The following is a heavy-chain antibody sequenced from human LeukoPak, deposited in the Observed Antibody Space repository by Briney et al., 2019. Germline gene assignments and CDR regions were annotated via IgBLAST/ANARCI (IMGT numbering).Heavy chain of an antibody. Sequence: GGSLRLSCAASGFTFDDYGMSWVRQAPGKGLEWVSGINWNGGSTGYADSVKGRFTISRDNAKNSLYLQMNSLRAEDTALYHCARGAPEDIVVVIAKTGLDIWGQGTMVTVSS. J-gene: IGHJ3*02. D-gene: IGHD2-21*01. CDR3: ARGAPEDIVVVIAKTGLDI. V-gene: IGHV3-20*01. CDR1: GFTFDDYG. CDR2: INWNGGST.